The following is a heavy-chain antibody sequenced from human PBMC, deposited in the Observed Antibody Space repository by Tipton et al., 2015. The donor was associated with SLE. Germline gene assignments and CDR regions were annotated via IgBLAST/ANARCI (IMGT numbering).Heavy chain of an antibody. CDR2: ISYDGGNK. D-gene: IGHD3-9*01. Sequence: SLRLSCAASGFTFSSYSMHWVRQAPGKGLEWVAIISYDGGNKYYADSVKGRFTISRDNSKNTLYLQMNSLRAEDTAVYYCAALGYFDWLLLDYWGQGTLVTVSS. J-gene: IGHJ4*02. V-gene: IGHV3-30*04. CDR3: AALGYFDWLLLDY. CDR1: GFTFSSYS.